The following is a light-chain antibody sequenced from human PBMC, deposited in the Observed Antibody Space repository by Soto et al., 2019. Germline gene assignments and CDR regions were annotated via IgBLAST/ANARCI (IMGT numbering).Light chain of an antibody. CDR2: GAS. CDR3: QQYRNWPLT. Sequence: EIVIRWSPDPLTEYPGERATLSCRASETLGSDLAWYQQKPGLPPRLLIYGASSRATGFPARFSGSGSGTEFTLTISSLQSEDFAVYYCQQYRNWPLTFGGGTKVDIK. V-gene: IGKV3-15*01. CDR1: ETLGSD. J-gene: IGKJ4*01.